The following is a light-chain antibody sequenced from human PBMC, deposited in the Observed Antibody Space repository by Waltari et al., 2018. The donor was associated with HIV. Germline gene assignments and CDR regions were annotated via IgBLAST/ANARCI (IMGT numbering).Light chain of an antibody. J-gene: IGLJ2*01. V-gene: IGLV2-14*01. CDR2: DVT. CDR1: SSDRGGYEY. Sequence: QSALTQPASASGSPGQSITISCTGTSSDRGGYEYFSCNQQHPGTAPKLIIYDVTHRPSGVSNRFSGSKAGNTASLTISGLQAEDEADYYCSSYTTSSTVVFGGGTKLTVL. CDR3: SSYTTSSTVV.